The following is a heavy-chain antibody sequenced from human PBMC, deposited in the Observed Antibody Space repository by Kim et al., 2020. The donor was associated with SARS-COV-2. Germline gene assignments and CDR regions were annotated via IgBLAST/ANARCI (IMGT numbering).Heavy chain of an antibody. CDR1: GASISGTNYY. V-gene: IGHV4-39*01. J-gene: IGHJ6*02. D-gene: IGHD3-10*01. CDR2: IYNSGST. CDR3: AKHIVSGSGSHYSRHYCCLDV. Sequence: SETLSLTCTVSGASISGTNYYWGWIRQPPGKGLEWIGSIYNSGSTYYNPSLKSRVTISVDTSKNQFSLKLSSVTAADTAVYYCAKHIVSGSGSHYSRHYCCLDVCGQGTTVTVSS.